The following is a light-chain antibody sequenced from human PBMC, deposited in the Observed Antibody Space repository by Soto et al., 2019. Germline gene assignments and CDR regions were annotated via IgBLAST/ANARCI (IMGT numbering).Light chain of an antibody. CDR3: AAWDDSLDGFYV. V-gene: IGLV1-44*01. J-gene: IGLJ1*01. Sequence: QSVLTQPLSASGTPGQRVTIFCSGSSSNIGTNTVNWYLQLPGTAPKLLMYNNNQRPSGVPERFSGSKSGTSASLAIGGLQSEDEADYYCAAWDDSLDGFYVFGSGTKVTVL. CDR2: NNN. CDR1: SSNIGTNT.